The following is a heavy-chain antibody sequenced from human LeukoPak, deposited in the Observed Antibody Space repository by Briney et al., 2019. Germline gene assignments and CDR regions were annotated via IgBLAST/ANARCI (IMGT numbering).Heavy chain of an antibody. J-gene: IGHJ4*02. Sequence: PSETLSLTCTVSGGSISSTTYYWGWIRQPPGKGLEWIGSISYSGSTYYNPSLKSRVTISIDTSKNQFSLKLNSVTAADTAVYYCARRSDDSNYPRLSDNWGQGTLVTVSS. CDR3: ARRSDDSNYPRLSDN. V-gene: IGHV4-39*01. D-gene: IGHD3-22*01. CDR1: GGSISSTTYY. CDR2: ISYSGST.